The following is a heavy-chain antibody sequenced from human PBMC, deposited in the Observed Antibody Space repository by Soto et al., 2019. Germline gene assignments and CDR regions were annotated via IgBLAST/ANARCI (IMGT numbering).Heavy chain of an antibody. CDR3: AKGGGYGHGY. J-gene: IGHJ4*02. CDR1: GYNFSAHY. D-gene: IGHD5-12*01. Sequence: QLVQSGAEVTKPGASVKVSCKTSGYNFSAHYIHWVRQPPGQGLEWMGWISPRRGDQHSADKCQDRLTLTTDTATTTALMHLSGLGVNVSSVYYCAKGGGYGHGYWGQGTPIIVSS. V-gene: IGHV1-2*02. CDR2: ISPRRGDQ.